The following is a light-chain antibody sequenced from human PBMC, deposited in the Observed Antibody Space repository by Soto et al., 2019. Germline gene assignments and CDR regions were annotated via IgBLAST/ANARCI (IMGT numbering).Light chain of an antibody. CDR1: SGHRNYI. Sequence: QLVLTQSSSASASLGSSVKLTCTLSSGHRNYIIAWHQQQPGKAPRYLMKLEGSGTYNKGSGVPDRFSGSSSGADRFLTISSLQSEDEADYYCHTWGTGIWVFGGGTQLTVL. V-gene: IGLV4-60*03. J-gene: IGLJ3*02. CDR3: HTWGTGIWV. CDR2: LEGSGTY.